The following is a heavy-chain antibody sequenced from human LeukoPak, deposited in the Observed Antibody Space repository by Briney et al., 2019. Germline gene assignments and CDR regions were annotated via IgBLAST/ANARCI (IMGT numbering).Heavy chain of an antibody. CDR1: GGSFSGYY. CDR3: ARGVGYCSGGSCYAHADYFDY. D-gene: IGHD2-15*01. J-gene: IGHJ4*02. CDR2: INHSGST. Sequence: SETLSLTCAVYGGSFSGYYWSWIRQPPGKGLEWIGEINHSGSTNYNPSLKSRVTISVDMSKNQFSLELSSVTAADTAVYYCARGVGYCSGGSCYAHADYFDYWGQGTLVAVSS. V-gene: IGHV4-34*01.